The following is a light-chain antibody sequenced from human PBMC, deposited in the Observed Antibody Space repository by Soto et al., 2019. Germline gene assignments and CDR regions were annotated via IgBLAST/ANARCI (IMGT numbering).Light chain of an antibody. J-gene: IGLJ3*02. CDR3: KSYTGINNWV. V-gene: IGLV2-8*01. CDR1: SSDVGGYNY. Sequence: QSALTQPPSASGSPGQSVTISCTGTSSDVGGYNYVSWYQQHPGKAPKVMTYEVNKRPSGVPDRFSGSKSGNTASLTVSGLQAEDEADYFCKSYTGINNWVFGGGTKLTVL. CDR2: EVN.